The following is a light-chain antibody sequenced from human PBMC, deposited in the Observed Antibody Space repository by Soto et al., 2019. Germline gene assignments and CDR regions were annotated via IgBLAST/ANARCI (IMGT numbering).Light chain of an antibody. J-gene: IGLJ1*01. Sequence: QTALTPPASLSGSPGQSITISCTGTSSDVGGYNYVSWYQQHPGKAPKLMIYDVSNRPSGVSNRFSGSKSGNTASLTISGLQAEDEADYYCSSYTSSSTLDVFGTGTKVTVL. CDR3: SSYTSSSTLDV. CDR2: DVS. V-gene: IGLV2-14*01. CDR1: SSDVGGYNY.